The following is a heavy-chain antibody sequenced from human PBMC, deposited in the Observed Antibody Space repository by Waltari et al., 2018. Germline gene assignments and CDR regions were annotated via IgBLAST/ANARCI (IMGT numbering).Heavy chain of an antibody. Sequence: EVQLVESGGVVVQPGGSLRLSCAASGFTFDDYAMQWVRQAPGKGLEWVSLISWDGGSTYYADSVKGRFTISRDNSKNSLYLQMNSLRAEDTALYYCARTGLDGGKEYGMDVWGQGTTVTVSS. V-gene: IGHV3-43D*04. D-gene: IGHD2-15*01. CDR1: GFTFDDYA. CDR3: ARTGLDGGKEYGMDV. J-gene: IGHJ6*02. CDR2: ISWDGGST.